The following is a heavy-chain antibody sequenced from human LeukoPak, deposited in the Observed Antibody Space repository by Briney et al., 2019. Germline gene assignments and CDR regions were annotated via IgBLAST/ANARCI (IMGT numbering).Heavy chain of an antibody. CDR3: ARRGVTTGSLDY. V-gene: IGHV4-39*01. D-gene: IGHD4-17*01. CDR1: GGSISSSSYF. Sequence: SETLSLTRTVSGGSISSSSYFWGWIRQPPGKGLDWIGSIYFSGSAYYSPSLKSRVTISVDTSKNQFSLKLTSVTAADTAVYYCARRGVTTGSLDYWGQGTLVTVSS. CDR2: IYFSGSA. J-gene: IGHJ4*02.